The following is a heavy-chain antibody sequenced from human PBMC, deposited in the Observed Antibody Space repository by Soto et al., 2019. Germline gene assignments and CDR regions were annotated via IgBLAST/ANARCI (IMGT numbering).Heavy chain of an antibody. J-gene: IGHJ4*02. D-gene: IGHD4-4*01. CDR3: ARVGPSNYDSFDF. V-gene: IGHV3-72*01. CDR2: TRNKANRYTT. Sequence: VQLVESGGGLVHPGGSLRLSCVASGFTFSDHYMDWVRQAPGKWLEWVGRTRNKANRYTTEYAASVKGRFTVSRDDSRNSLYLQMNTLQTEDTAVYYCARVGPSNYDSFDFWGQGTLVTVSS. CDR1: GFTFSDHY.